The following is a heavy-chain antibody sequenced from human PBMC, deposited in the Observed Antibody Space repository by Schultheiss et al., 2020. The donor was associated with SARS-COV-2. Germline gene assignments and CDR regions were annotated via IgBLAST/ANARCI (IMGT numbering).Heavy chain of an antibody. J-gene: IGHJ2*01. CDR3: ARAERRWLQLNGWYFDL. D-gene: IGHD5-24*01. V-gene: IGHV4-59*01. CDR1: GGSISSYY. CDR2: GHHSGST. Sequence: SETLSLTCTVSGGSISSYYWSWIRQPPGKGLEWIGYGHHSGSTNYNPSLQSRVTISVDTSKNQFSLRLTSVTAADTAVYYCARAERRWLQLNGWYFDLWGRGTLVTVSS.